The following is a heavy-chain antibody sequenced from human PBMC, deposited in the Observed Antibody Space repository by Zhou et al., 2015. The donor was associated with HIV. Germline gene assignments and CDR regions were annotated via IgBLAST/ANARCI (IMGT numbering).Heavy chain of an antibody. CDR3: ARTRTRMAAAGLNYFDY. CDR2: VNPNSANT. D-gene: IGHD6-13*01. CDR1: GYTFTSYD. J-gene: IGHJ4*02. Sequence: QVQLVQSGAEVKKPGASVKVSCKASGYTFTSYDINWVRQATGQGLEWVGWVNPNSANTGYAQKFQGRVTMTRNTSITTAYMELSSLRSEDTAMYYCARTRTRMAAAGLNYFDYWGQGTLVTVSS. V-gene: IGHV1-8*01.